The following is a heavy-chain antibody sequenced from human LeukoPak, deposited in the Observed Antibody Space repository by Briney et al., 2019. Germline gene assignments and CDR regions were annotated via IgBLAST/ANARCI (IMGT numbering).Heavy chain of an antibody. V-gene: IGHV4-59*01. CDR1: GGSISSYY. CDR2: IYYSGST. J-gene: IGHJ3*02. Sequence: SETLSLTCTVSGGSISSYYWNWIRQPPGKGLEWIGYIYYSGSTNYNPSLKSRVTISVDTSKNQFSLKLSSVTAADTAVYYCAREGSSSPTEISVAFDIWGQGTMVTVSS. CDR3: AREGSSSPTEISVAFDI. D-gene: IGHD6-6*01.